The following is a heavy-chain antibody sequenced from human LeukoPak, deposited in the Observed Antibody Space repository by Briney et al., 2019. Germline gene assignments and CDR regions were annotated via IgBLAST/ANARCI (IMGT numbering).Heavy chain of an antibody. J-gene: IGHJ5*02. V-gene: IGHV4-61*01. CDR3: ARDLRWFDP. CDR2: IYYSGNT. Sequence: SETLSLTCTVSGGSVSSGSYYWSWIRQPPGKGLEWIGYIYYSGNTNYNPSLKSRVTILVDTSKNQFSLKLSSVTAADTAVYYCARDLRWFDPWGQGTLVTVSS. CDR1: GGSVSSGSYY. D-gene: IGHD3-10*01.